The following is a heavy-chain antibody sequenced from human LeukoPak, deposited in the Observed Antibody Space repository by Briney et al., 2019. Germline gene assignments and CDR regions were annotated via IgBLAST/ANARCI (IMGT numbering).Heavy chain of an antibody. CDR3: ARHEYSGSYYGLSWFDP. CDR1: GGSISSSGYY. D-gene: IGHD1-26*01. CDR2: IYYSGST. Sequence: PSETLSLTCTVSGGSISSSGYYWGWIRQPPGMGLEWIACIYYSGSTYYNPSLKSRVTISVDTSKNQLSLKLSSLTAADTAVYYCARHEYSGSYYGLSWFDPWGQGTLVTVSS. V-gene: IGHV4-39*01. J-gene: IGHJ5*02.